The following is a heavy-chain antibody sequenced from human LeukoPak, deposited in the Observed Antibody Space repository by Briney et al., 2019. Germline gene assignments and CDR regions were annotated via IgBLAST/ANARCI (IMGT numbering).Heavy chain of an antibody. CDR1: GGSISSSSYY. Sequence: SETLSLTCTVSGGSISSSSYYWGWIRQPPGKGLEWIGSIYYSGSTYYNPSLKSRVTISVDTSKNQFSLKLSSVTAADTAVYYCASNPGIAVADVLWGQGTLVTVSS. CDR2: IYYSGST. J-gene: IGHJ4*02. V-gene: IGHV4-39*07. D-gene: IGHD6-19*01. CDR3: ASNPGIAVADVL.